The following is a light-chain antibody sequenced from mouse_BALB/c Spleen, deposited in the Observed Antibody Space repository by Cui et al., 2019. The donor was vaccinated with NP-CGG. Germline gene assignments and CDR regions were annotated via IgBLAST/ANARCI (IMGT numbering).Light chain of an antibody. CDR2: GTN. V-gene: IGLV1*01. J-gene: IGLJ1*01. CDR1: TGAVTTSNY. CDR3: ALWYSNHWV. Sequence: AVAHQYSALTTSPGETVTLTCRSSTGAVTTSNYANWVQEKPDHLFTGLIGGTNNRAPGVPARFSGSLIGDKAALTITGAQTDDEAIYFCALWYSNHWVFGGGTKLTVL.